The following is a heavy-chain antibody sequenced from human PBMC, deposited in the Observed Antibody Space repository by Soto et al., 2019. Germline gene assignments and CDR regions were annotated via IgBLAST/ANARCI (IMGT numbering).Heavy chain of an antibody. CDR2: INAGNGNT. CDR1: GYTFTSYA. Sequence: ASVKVSCKASGYTFTSYAMHWVRQAPGQRLEWMGWINAGNGNTKYSQKFQGRVTITRDTSASTAYMELSSLRSENTAVYYCARGALSSYYYYYMDVWGKGTTVTVSS. V-gene: IGHV1-3*01. CDR3: ARGALSSYYYYYMDV. D-gene: IGHD3-10*01. J-gene: IGHJ6*03.